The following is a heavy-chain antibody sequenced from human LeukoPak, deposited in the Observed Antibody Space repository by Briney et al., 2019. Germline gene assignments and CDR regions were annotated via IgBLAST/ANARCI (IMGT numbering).Heavy chain of an antibody. Sequence: GGSLRLSCAASGFTFNMYAMSWVRQAPGKGLEWVSAISGSGVNTYYADSVKGRLTISRDNSKNTLSLQMNSLRAEDTAVYFCAKDRDGYNPYNWFDPWGQGTLVTVSS. CDR1: GFTFNMYA. CDR2: ISGSGVNT. D-gene: IGHD5-24*01. V-gene: IGHV3-23*01. CDR3: AKDRDGYNPYNWFDP. J-gene: IGHJ5*02.